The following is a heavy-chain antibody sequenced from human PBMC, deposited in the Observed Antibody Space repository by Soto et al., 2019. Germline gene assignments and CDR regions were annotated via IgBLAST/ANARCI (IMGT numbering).Heavy chain of an antibody. Sequence: QVQLQESGPGLVKPSGTLYLTCAVSGGSISISNWWSWVRQPPGKGLEGIGEIYHSGSTNYNPSLKRRVTISVDKSKNQFSLKLSSVAAADTAVYYCARGRASTAARRGRTFDYWGQGTLVTVSS. V-gene: IGHV4-4*02. CDR3: ARGRASTAARRGRTFDY. CDR1: GGSISISNW. CDR2: IYHSGST. J-gene: IGHJ4*02. D-gene: IGHD6-6*01.